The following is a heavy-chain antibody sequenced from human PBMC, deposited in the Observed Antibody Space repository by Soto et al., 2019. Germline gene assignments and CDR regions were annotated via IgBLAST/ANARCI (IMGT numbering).Heavy chain of an antibody. Sequence: EVQLVESGGGLVKPGGSLRLSCAASGFTFSSYSMNWVRQAPGKGLEWVSSISSSSSYIYYADSVKGRFTISRDNAKNSLYLQMNSLRAEDTAVYYCARELRIVVPAATPRAYYYYGMDVWGQGTTVTVSS. V-gene: IGHV3-21*01. D-gene: IGHD2-2*01. J-gene: IGHJ6*02. CDR3: ARELRIVVPAATPRAYYYYGMDV. CDR2: ISSSSSYI. CDR1: GFTFSSYS.